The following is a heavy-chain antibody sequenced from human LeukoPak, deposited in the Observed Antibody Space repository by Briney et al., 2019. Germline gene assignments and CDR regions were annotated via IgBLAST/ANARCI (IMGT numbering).Heavy chain of an antibody. J-gene: IGHJ4*02. CDR3: ARENNYYGTFDY. V-gene: IGHV3-30-3*01. CDR1: GFTFSSYA. Sequence: GRSLRLSCAASGFTFSSYATHWVRQARGKGLEWVAVISYDGSNKYYADSVKGRFTISRDNSKNTLYLQMNSLRAEDTAVYYCARENNYYGTFDYWGQGTLVTVSS. CDR2: ISYDGSNK. D-gene: IGHD3-10*01.